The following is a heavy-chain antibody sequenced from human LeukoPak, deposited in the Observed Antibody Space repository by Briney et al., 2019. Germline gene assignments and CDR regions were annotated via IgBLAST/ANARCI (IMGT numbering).Heavy chain of an antibody. Sequence: ASVKVSCKASGCTFTSSYMHWVRQAPGQGLEWMGIINPSGGSTSYAQKFQGRVTMTRDMSTSTVYMELSSLRSEDTAVYYCARRNWNYERFDYWGQGTLVTVSS. D-gene: IGHD1-7*01. CDR3: ARRNWNYERFDY. CDR2: INPSGGST. V-gene: IGHV1-46*01. J-gene: IGHJ4*02. CDR1: GCTFTSSY.